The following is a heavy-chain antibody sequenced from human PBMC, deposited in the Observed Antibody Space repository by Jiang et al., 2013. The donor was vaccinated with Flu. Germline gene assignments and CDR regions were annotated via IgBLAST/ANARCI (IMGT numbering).Heavy chain of an antibody. Sequence: KPTQTLTLTCTFSGFSLSTPTMCVSWIRQPPGKALEWLARIDWDDDTNYSTSLKTRLTISKDTSKNQVVLTMTNMDPVDTATYYCARTPSVAAPSYFFDYWGQGTLVTASS. CDR1: GFSLSTPTMC. D-gene: IGHD6-6*01. CDR2: IDWDDDT. V-gene: IGHV2-70*11. CDR3: ARTPSVAAPSYFFDY. J-gene: IGHJ4*02.